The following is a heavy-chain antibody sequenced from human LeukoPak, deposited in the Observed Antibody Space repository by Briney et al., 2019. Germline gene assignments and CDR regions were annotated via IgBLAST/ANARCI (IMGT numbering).Heavy chain of an antibody. Sequence: SETLSLTCTVSGGSISSSSYYWGWIRQPPGKGLEWIGNIYYSGSTYFNPSLKSRVTMSVDTSKNQFSLKLSSATAADTAVYYCARASPPGYYGSGSRWNFDYWGQGTLVTVSS. D-gene: IGHD3-10*01. CDR3: ARASPPGYYGSGSRWNFDY. J-gene: IGHJ4*02. V-gene: IGHV4-39*07. CDR1: GGSISSSSYY. CDR2: IYYSGST.